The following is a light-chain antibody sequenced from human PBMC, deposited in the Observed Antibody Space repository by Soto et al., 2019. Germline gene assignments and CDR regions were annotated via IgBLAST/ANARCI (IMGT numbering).Light chain of an antibody. Sequence: QSVLTQPPSVSGSPGQSVTISCIGSSSDVGTYDRVSWYQAPPGTAPKLIIYEVHYRPSGVPDRFSGSKSGNTASLTISGPQVEDEVDNYCTSYAASTTLLFGGGTKLTVL. CDR2: EVH. CDR1: SSDVGTYDR. J-gene: IGLJ2*01. CDR3: TSYAASTTLL. V-gene: IGLV2-18*02.